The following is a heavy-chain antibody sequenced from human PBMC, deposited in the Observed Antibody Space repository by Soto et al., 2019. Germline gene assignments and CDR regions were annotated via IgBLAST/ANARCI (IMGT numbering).Heavy chain of an antibody. J-gene: IGHJ4*02. CDR1: GFTVSRNS. Sequence: GGSLRLSCAVSGFTVSRNSMSWVRQAPGKGLEWISVIYYDDRIFYADSVKGRFTISRDNSKNTVDLQMNSLRADDTAVYYCAGFYSPGREWGQGTQVTVSS. CDR2: IYYDDRI. CDR3: AGFYSPGRE. D-gene: IGHD3-10*01. V-gene: IGHV3-66*01.